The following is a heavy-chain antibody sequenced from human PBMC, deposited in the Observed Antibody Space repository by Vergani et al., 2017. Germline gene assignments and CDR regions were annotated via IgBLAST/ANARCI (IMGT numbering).Heavy chain of an antibody. D-gene: IGHD2-8*01. Sequence: QMQLQESGPGLVKPSQTLSLTCTVSGGSISSGDYYWSWIRQPPGKGLEWIGYIYYSGSTYYNPSLKSRVTISVETSKNQFSLKLSSVTAADAAVYYFARDTVPTAGYYYGMDVWGQGTTVTVSS. V-gene: IGHV4-30-4*08. CDR2: IYYSGST. CDR3: ARDTVPTAGYYYGMDV. J-gene: IGHJ6*02. CDR1: GGSISSGDYY.